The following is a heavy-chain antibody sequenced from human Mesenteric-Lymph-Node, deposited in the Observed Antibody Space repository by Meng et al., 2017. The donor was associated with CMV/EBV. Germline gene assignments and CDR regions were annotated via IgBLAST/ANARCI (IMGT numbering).Heavy chain of an antibody. CDR2: IKQDGSEK. D-gene: IGHD6-6*01. CDR1: GFTFSSYW. CDR3: AKASSLYSSSSAGFCDY. Sequence: GESLKISCAASGFTFSSYWMSWVRQAPGKGLEWVANIKQDGSEKYYVDSVKGRFTISRDNAKNSLSLQMNSLRAEDTALYYCAKASSLYSSSSAGFCDYWGQGTLVTVSS. J-gene: IGHJ4*02. V-gene: IGHV3-7*03.